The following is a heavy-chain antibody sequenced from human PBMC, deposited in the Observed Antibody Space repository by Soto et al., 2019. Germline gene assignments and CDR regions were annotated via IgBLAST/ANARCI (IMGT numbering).Heavy chain of an antibody. CDR1: GGSFSGYF. CDR3: ARGGSSDWQVAFDF. V-gene: IGHV4-34*01. D-gene: IGHD6-19*01. J-gene: IGHJ3*01. CDR2: VNHNGRN. Sequence: SETLSLTCAVYGGSFSGYFWHWIRQTPGKGLEWIGKVNHNGRNNYNPSLKSRVTISLDMSKNQISLKLTSVTAADTAVYYCARGGSSDWQVAFDFWGQGTLVTVSS.